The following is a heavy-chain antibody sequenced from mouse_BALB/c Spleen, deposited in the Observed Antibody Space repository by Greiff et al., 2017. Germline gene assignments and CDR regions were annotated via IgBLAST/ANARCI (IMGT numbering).Heavy chain of an antibody. CDR3: ARRGYDYAMDY. CDR2: IDPENGNT. CDR1: GFNIKDYY. D-gene: IGHD2-3*01. V-gene: IGHV14-1*02. Sequence: VQLKQSGAELVRPGALVKLSCKASGFNIKDYYMHWVKQRPEQGLEWIGWIDPENGNTIYDPKFQGKASITADTSSNTAYLQLSSLTSEDTAVYYCARRGYDYAMDYWGQGTSVTVSS. J-gene: IGHJ4*01.